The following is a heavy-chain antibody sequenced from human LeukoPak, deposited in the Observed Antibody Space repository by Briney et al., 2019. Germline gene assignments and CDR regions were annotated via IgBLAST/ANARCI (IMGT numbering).Heavy chain of an antibody. Sequence: PGGSLRLSCAASGFTFSNYWMTWVRQAPGKGLEWVANINKDGSEKYYVDSVKGRFTISRDNAKNSLYLQMNSLRGEDTAVYYCVWFPTGFDYWGQGILVTVSS. J-gene: IGHJ4*02. CDR1: GFTFSNYW. D-gene: IGHD2-21*01. V-gene: IGHV3-7*05. CDR2: INKDGSEK. CDR3: VWFPTGFDY.